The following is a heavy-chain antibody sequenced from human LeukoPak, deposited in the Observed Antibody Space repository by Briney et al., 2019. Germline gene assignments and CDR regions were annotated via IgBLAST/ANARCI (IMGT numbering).Heavy chain of an antibody. CDR2: VYYSGST. D-gene: IGHD6-13*01. J-gene: IGHJ4*02. Sequence: SETLSLTCTVSGGSISSSSYYWSWIRQPPGKGLEWIGYVYYSGSTNYNPSLKSRVTTSVDTSKNQFSLNLSSVTAADTAVYYCARAPIIAAGHFDYWGQGTLVTVSS. CDR3: ARAPIIAAGHFDY. CDR1: GGSISSSSYY. V-gene: IGHV4-61*01.